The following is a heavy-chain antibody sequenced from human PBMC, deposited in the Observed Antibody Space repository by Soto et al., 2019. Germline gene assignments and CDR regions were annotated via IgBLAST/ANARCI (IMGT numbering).Heavy chain of an antibody. CDR1: GYTFNSYC. J-gene: IGHJ4*02. CDR2: ISAYNGNR. Sequence: ASVKVSCKASGYTFNSYCISWVRQAPGQGLEWMGWISAYNGNRNYAQKFQGRVTMTTDTSTSTAYMELRSLRSDDTAVYNCARNGPPLDYWGQGTPVTVSS. CDR3: ARNGPPLDY. D-gene: IGHD2-8*01. V-gene: IGHV1-18*01.